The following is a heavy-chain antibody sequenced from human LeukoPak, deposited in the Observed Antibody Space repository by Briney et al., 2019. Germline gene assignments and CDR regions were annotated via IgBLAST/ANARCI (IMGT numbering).Heavy chain of an antibody. V-gene: IGHV3-53*01. CDR1: XXTXSSNY. CDR3: SNVDY. Sequence: SLRLSXXASXXTXSSNYMSWVRQAPGKGLEWVSVSYSGGSTYYADSVKGRFTISRDNSKNTLYLQMNSLRAEDTAVYYCSNVDYWGQGTLVTVSS. CDR2: SYSGGST. J-gene: IGHJ4*02. D-gene: IGHD4/OR15-4a*01.